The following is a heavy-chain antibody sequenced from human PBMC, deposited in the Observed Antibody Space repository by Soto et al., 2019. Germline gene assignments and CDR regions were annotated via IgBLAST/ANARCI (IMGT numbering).Heavy chain of an antibody. CDR3: ANLRLGESAWCFDY. Sequence: EVQLVESGGDLVQPGGSLRLSCAASGFTFSSYWMSWVSQAPGKGLEWVANIKQDGSEKYYVDSVKGRFNISRDNAKNSMYLQMNSLRVEDTAVYYCANLRLGESAWCFDYWGQGTLVTVSS. J-gene: IGHJ4*02. D-gene: IGHD3-16*01. CDR2: IKQDGSEK. CDR1: GFTFSSYW. V-gene: IGHV3-7*01.